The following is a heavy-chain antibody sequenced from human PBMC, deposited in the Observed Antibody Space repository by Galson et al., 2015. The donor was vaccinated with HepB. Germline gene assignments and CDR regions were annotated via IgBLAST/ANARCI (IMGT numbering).Heavy chain of an antibody. CDR3: TTDVYYSTYWSWLDP. D-gene: IGHD2-8*02. V-gene: IGHV3-15*01. J-gene: IGHJ5*02. Sequence: SLRLSCAASGFPFNNAWMTWVRQAPGMGLEWVGRTKRKHDGETTDYAAPVKGRFTISRDASKNRLYLQMNSLKPEDTAVYYCTTDVYYSTYWSWLDPWGQGTLVTVSS. CDR1: GFPFNNAW. CDR2: TKRKHDGETT.